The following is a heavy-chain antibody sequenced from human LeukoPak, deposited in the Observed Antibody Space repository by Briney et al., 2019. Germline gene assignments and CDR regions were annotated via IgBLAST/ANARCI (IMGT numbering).Heavy chain of an antibody. CDR3: AGDWN. J-gene: IGHJ4*02. CDR1: NGSMTNNY. Sequence: SETLSLTCAVSNGSMTNNYWSWIRQPPGKGLEWIGYIYSSGSTIYNPSLKSRVTISIDTSKNQFSLKLISVTAEDTAVYYCAGDWNWGQGTLVTVSS. V-gene: IGHV4-59*01. D-gene: IGHD3-3*01. CDR2: IYSSGST.